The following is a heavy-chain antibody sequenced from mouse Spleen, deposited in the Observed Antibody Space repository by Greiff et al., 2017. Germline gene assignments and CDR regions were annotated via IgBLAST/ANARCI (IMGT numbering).Heavy chain of an antibody. CDR2: IYPGSGST. Sequence: VQLQQSGAELVKPGASVKMSCKASGYTFTSYWITWVKQRPGQGLEWIGDIYPGSGSTNYNEKFKSKATLTVDTSSSTAYMQLSSLTSEDSAVYYCARFDGYFYYFDYWGQGTTLTVSS. J-gene: IGHJ2*01. CDR3: ARFDGYFYYFDY. CDR1: GYTFTSYW. V-gene: IGHV1-55*01. D-gene: IGHD2-3*01.